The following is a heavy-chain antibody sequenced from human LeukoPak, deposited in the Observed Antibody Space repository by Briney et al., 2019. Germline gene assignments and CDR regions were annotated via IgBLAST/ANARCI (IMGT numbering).Heavy chain of an antibody. D-gene: IGHD5-12*01. CDR1: GVSLSTTE. V-gene: IGHV3-48*03. CDR3: VKGWLLDS. Sequence: GGSLRPSCAASGVSLSTTEINWVRQAPGKGLEWVSYILGTESVRNYADSVKGRFTISIDHAKNSVFLHMSSLKAEDTAVYYCVKGWLLDSWGQGTLVTVSS. J-gene: IGHJ4*02. CDR2: ILGTESVR.